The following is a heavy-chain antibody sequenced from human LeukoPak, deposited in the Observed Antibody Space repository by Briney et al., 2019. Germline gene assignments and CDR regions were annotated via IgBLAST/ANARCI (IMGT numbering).Heavy chain of an antibody. CDR3: ARPPTATTFGY. CDR1: GFTFSSYS. V-gene: IGHV3-21*01. D-gene: IGHD1-7*01. CDR2: ITSSSSYI. Sequence: GGSLRLSCAASGFTFSSYSMNWVRQAPGKGLEWVSSITSSSSYIYYADSVKGRLTISRDNAKNSLYLQMNSLRTEDTAVYYCARPPTATTFGYWGQGTLVTVSS. J-gene: IGHJ4*02.